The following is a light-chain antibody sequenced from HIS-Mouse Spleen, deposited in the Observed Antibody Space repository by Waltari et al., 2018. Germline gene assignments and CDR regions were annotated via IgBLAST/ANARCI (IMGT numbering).Light chain of an antibody. J-gene: IGLJ2*01. Sequence: SYELTQPPSVSVSPGQTARITCSGTALPKQYAYWYQQKSGQAPVLVIYEESKRPSGIPERFSGSSSGTMATLTISGAQVEDEADYYCYSTDSSGNHRVFGGGTKLTVL. V-gene: IGLV3-10*01. CDR2: EES. CDR1: ALPKQY. CDR3: YSTDSSGNHRV.